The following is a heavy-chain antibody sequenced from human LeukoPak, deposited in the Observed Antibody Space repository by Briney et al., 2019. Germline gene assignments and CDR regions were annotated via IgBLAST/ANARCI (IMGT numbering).Heavy chain of an antibody. CDR2: INPSGGST. CDR3: ARVRHTGQLPPGLY. J-gene: IGHJ4*02. CDR1: GYTFTSYY. D-gene: IGHD2-2*01. Sequence: GASVKVSCKASGYTFTSYYIHWVRQAPGQGLEWMGTINPSGGSTSYAQKFQGRVTMTRDMSTSTVYMDLSSLRSDDTAVYYCARVRHTGQLPPGLYWGQGTLVTVSS. V-gene: IGHV1-46*01.